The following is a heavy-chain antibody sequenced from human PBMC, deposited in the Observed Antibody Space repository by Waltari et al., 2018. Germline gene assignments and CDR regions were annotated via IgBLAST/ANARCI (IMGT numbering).Heavy chain of an antibody. CDR1: GGSISSGDYY. D-gene: IGHD4-4*01. CDR2: IYYSGST. CDR3: ARAGSNYLSAFDI. J-gene: IGHJ3*02. V-gene: IGHV4-30-4*08. Sequence: QVQLQESGPGLVKPSQTLSLTCPVSGGSISSGDYYWSWIRQPPGKGLEWIGYIYYSGSTYYNPSLKSRVTISVDTSKNQFSLKLSSVTAADTAVYYCARAGSNYLSAFDIWGQGTMVTVSS.